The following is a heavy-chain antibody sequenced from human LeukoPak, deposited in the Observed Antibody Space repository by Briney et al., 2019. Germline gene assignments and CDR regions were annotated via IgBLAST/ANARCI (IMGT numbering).Heavy chain of an antibody. CDR3: ARDEISTVTALDY. CDR2: INWNGDNT. D-gene: IGHD4-17*01. V-gene: IGHV3-20*04. CDR1: GFTFDDYG. J-gene: IGHJ4*02. Sequence: GGSLRLSCAASGFTFDDYGMSWVRQAPGKGLEWVSGINWNGDNTGYADSVKGRFTISRDNAKNSLYLQMNSLRAEDTAVYYCARDEISTVTALDYWGQGTLVTVSS.